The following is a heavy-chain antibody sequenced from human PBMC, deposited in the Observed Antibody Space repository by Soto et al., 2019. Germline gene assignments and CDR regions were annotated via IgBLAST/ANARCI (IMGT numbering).Heavy chain of an antibody. CDR2: ISGSRGIT. J-gene: IGHJ4*02. V-gene: IGHV3-23*01. D-gene: IGHD1-1*01. Sequence: PGESLRLSCAPSGFTFSNYAMTWVRQAPGKGLERVFFISGSRGITYDADSVKGRFTISRDNSKNTLYLQMHSLRAEDTAIYYCEKDANWEDHYWGQGP. CDR3: EKDANWEDHY. CDR1: GFTFSNYA.